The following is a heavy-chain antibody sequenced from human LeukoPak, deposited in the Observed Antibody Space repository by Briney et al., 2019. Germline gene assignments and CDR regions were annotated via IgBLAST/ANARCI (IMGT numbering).Heavy chain of an antibody. V-gene: IGHV3-23*01. CDR1: GFTFSSYG. CDR3: ARGATDTTRWFDP. J-gene: IGHJ5*02. D-gene: IGHD1-7*01. CDR2: ISGPGRAT. Sequence: GGSLRLSCAASGFTFSSYGMTWVRQAPGKGLEWVSAISGPGRATYYADSVIGRFTIYRDNTKNSLYKQMNGLRAEDTAAYYCARGATDTTRWFDPWGQGTLVIVSS.